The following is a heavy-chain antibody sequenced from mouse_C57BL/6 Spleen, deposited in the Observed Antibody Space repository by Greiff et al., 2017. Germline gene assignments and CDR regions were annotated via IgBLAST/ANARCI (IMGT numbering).Heavy chain of an antibody. J-gene: IGHJ3*01. CDR3: AREEDYYGSSPWFAY. D-gene: IGHD1-1*01. CDR2: ISYSGST. CDR1: GYSITSGYD. Sequence: DVQLQESGPGMVKPSQSLSLTCTVTGYSITSGYDWHWIRHFPGKKLEWMGYISYSGSTNYNSSLKSRISITHGTSKNHFFLKLSSVTTEDTATYYGAREEDYYGSSPWFAYWGQGTLVTVSA. V-gene: IGHV3-1*01.